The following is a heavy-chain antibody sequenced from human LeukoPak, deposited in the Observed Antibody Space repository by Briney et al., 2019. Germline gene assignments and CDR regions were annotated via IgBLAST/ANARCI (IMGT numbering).Heavy chain of an antibody. CDR2: IWSDGTEK. CDR3: AKDAQRGFDYSNSPEY. Sequence: PGRSLRLSCTASGFTYSHYGMHWVRQAPGKGLEWVAVIWSDGTEKYYADAVKGRFTISRDNSRNTLYLQMNSLRGEDTAVYYCAKDAQRGFDYSNSPEYWGQGTLVTVSS. D-gene: IGHD4-11*01. V-gene: IGHV3-33*06. J-gene: IGHJ4*02. CDR1: GFTYSHYG.